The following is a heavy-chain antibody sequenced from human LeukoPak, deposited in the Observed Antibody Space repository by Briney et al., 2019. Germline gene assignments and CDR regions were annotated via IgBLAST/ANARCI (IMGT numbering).Heavy chain of an antibody. D-gene: IGHD2-8*01. V-gene: IGHV2-5*02. J-gene: IGHJ4*02. CDR2: IKWDDDK. CDR1: GFSLSTSGVG. CDR3: AHRTYGPFHY. Sequence: SGPTLVKPTETLTLTCTYSGFSLSTSGVGVGWIRQPPGKALEWLALIKWDDDKRYSPSLKSRLTIAKDTSRNQVVLTMTNMDPADTATYYCAHRTYGPFHYWGQGTLVTVSS.